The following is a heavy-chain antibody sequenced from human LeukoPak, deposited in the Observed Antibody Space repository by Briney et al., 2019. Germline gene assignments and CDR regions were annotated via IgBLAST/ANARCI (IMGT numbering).Heavy chain of an antibody. CDR2: IYYSGST. Sequence: KPSETLSLTCTVSGGSISSYYWSWIRQPPGKGLEWIGYIYYSGSTNYNPSLKSRVTISVDTSKNQFSLKMSSVSAADTAVYYCARGLHGYTYGYVPWELYYYMDVWGKGTTVTISS. CDR1: GGSISSYY. D-gene: IGHD5-18*01. CDR3: ARGLHGYTYGYVPWELYYYMDV. J-gene: IGHJ6*03. V-gene: IGHV4-59*08.